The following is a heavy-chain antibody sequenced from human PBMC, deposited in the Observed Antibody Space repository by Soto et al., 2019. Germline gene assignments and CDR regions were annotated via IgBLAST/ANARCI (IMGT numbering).Heavy chain of an antibody. CDR2: IYYSGST. CDR1: GGSISSYY. J-gene: IGHJ6*03. Sequence: PSETLSLTCTVSGGSISSYYWSWIRQPPGKGLEWIGYIYYSGSTNYNPSLKSRVTISVDTSKNQFSLKLSSVTAADTAVYYCARGLRVAATYYYYYYYMDVWGKGTTVTVSS. CDR3: ARGLRVAATYYYYYYYMDV. D-gene: IGHD5-12*01. V-gene: IGHV4-59*01.